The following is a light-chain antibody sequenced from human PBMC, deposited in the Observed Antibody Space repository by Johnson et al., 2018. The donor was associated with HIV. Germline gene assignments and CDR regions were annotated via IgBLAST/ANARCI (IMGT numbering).Light chain of an antibody. Sequence: QSVLTQPPSVSAAPGQKVTISCSGSSSNIGNNYVSWYQQLPGTAPKVLIYENNKRPSGIPDRFSGSKSGTSASLAISGLRAADEAEYICAAWDDKLNGTYVFGSGTTVTVL. CDR1: SSNIGNNY. CDR3: AAWDDKLNGTYV. CDR2: ENN. V-gene: IGLV1-51*02. J-gene: IGLJ1*01.